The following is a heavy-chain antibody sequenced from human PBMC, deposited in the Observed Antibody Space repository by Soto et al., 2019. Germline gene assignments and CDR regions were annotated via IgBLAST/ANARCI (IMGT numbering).Heavy chain of an antibody. CDR1: GFTFSSYG. CDR3: AAPLRSYYYYYGMDV. V-gene: IGHV3-30*03. CDR2: ISYDGSNK. Sequence: PGGSLRLSCAASGFTFSSYGMHWVRQAPGKGLEWVAVISYDGSNKYYADSVKGRFTISRDNSKNTLYLQMNSLRAEDTAVYYCAAPLRSYYYYYGMDVWGQGTMVTVSS. J-gene: IGHJ6*02.